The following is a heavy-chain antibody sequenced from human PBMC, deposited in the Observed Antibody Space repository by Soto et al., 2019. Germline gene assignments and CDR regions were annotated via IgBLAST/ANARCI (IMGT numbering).Heavy chain of an antibody. CDR2: IIPIFGTA. V-gene: IGHV1-69*12. J-gene: IGHJ6*02. CDR3: ASPPTTGNFYYYGMDV. D-gene: IGHD4-17*01. Sequence: QVQLVQSGAEVKKPGPSVKVSCMASGGTFGSYAISSVRQAPGQGLEWMGGIIPIFGTANYAQKFQGRVTITADESTSTAYMDLSSLRSEDTAVYYCASPPTTGNFYYYGMDVWGQGTTVTVSS. CDR1: GGTFGSYA.